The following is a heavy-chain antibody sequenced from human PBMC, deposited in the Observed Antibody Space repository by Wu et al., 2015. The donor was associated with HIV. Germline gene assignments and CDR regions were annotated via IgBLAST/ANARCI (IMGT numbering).Heavy chain of an antibody. CDR1: GYTFTSYG. V-gene: IGHV1-18*01. CDR3: ARAYCSGGGCYSDAFDL. Sequence: QVQLVQSGAEVKKPGASVKVSCKTSGYTFTSYGISWVRQAPGLGLEWLGWINPNSSDTNYAQRFQGRVTMTRDTSLSTAYLELRRLRSDDTALYYCARAYCSGGGCYSDAFDLWGQGTMVTVSS. J-gene: IGHJ3*01. CDR2: INPNSSDT. D-gene: IGHD2-15*01.